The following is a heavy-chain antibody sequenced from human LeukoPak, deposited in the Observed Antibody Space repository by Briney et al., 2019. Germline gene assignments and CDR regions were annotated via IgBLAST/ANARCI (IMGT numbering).Heavy chain of an antibody. V-gene: IGHV4-39*01. D-gene: IGHD3-10*01. CDR2: IYYSGST. J-gene: IGHJ4*02. Sequence: SETLSLTCTVSGGSISSYYWGWIRQPPGKGLEWIGSIYYSGSTYYNPSLKSRVTISIDTSTNQFSLMLNSVTAADTAVYYCARHVLVGWVRGSDYFDSWGQGTLVTVSS. CDR1: GGSISSYY. CDR3: ARHVLVGWVRGSDYFDS.